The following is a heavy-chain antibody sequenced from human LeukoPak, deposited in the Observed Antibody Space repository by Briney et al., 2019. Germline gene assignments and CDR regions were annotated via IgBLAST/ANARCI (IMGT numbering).Heavy chain of an antibody. Sequence: GGSLRLSCATSGFTFGTYWMSWVRQAPGKGLEWVANIKQDGSEKYYVDSVKGRFTISRDNAKNSLYLQMNSLRVEDTAVYYCARDCCGSGGLHYWGQGTLVTVSS. V-gene: IGHV3-7*01. D-gene: IGHD6-19*01. J-gene: IGHJ4*02. CDR3: ARDCCGSGGLHY. CDR1: GFTFGTYW. CDR2: IKQDGSEK.